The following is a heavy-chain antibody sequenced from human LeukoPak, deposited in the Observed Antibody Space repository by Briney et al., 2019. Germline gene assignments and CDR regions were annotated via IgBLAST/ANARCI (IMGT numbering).Heavy chain of an antibody. J-gene: IGHJ1*01. CDR2: ISGSGGST. V-gene: IGHV3-23*01. CDR3: AKQIWDIVVVPAAMEH. Sequence: PGGSLRLSCAASGFTFSSYAMSWVRQAPGKGLECVSAISGSGGSTYYADSVKGRFTISRDNSKNTLYLQMNSLRAEDTAVYYCAKQIWDIVVVPAAMEHWGQGTLVTVSS. D-gene: IGHD2-2*01. CDR1: GFTFSSYA.